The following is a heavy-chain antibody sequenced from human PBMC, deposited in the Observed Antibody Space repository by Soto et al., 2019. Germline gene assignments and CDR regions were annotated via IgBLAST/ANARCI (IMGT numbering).Heavy chain of an antibody. Sequence: QVQLVESGGGVVQPGRSLRLSCAASGFTFSSYGMHWVRQAPGKGLEWVAVIWYDGSNKYYADSVKGRFTISRDNSTNTLYLQMNSLRAEDTAVYYCARDVYYYDSSGYLDYWGQGTLVTVSS. D-gene: IGHD3-22*01. CDR2: IWYDGSNK. CDR1: GFTFSSYG. V-gene: IGHV3-33*01. J-gene: IGHJ4*02. CDR3: ARDVYYYDSSGYLDY.